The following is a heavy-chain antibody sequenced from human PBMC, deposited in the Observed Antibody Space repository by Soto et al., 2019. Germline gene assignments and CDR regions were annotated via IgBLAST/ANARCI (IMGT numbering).Heavy chain of an antibody. CDR3: AREAILFSGVIVFYGMDV. V-gene: IGHV1-8*01. J-gene: IGHJ6*02. CDR2: INPSSGNT. CDR1: GYSLTRHD. D-gene: IGHD3-3*01. Sequence: ASGKVAWKESGYSLTRHDIKGVRQAPGQGREWMGWINPSSGNTGYAQRFLGRLTMTTDTSTSTAYMELSGLKSEDTAIYYCAREAILFSGVIVFYGMDVWGQGTTVTVSS.